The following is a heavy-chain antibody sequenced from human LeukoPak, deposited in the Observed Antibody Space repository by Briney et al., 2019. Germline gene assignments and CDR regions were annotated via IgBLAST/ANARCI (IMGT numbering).Heavy chain of an antibody. D-gene: IGHD3-3*01. CDR1: GVSISSGSYY. CDR2: IYTSGST. Sequence: SQTLSLTCTVSGVSISSGSYYWSWIRQPAGKGLEWIGRIYTSGSTNYNPSLKSRVTISVDTSKNQFSLKLSSVTAADTAVYYCARSLSRYDFWSGYRTGMDVWGQGTTVTVSS. CDR3: ARSLSRYDFWSGYRTGMDV. J-gene: IGHJ6*02. V-gene: IGHV4-61*02.